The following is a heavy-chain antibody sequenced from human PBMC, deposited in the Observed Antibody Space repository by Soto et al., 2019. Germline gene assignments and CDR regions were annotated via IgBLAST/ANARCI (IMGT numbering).Heavy chain of an antibody. CDR2: VYYSGSS. V-gene: IGHV4-30-4*01. J-gene: IGHJ3*02. D-gene: IGHD1-26*01. CDR3: ARVPIVGVTGYGAFNI. CDR1: GGSVSSGDSY. Sequence: SETLSLTCTVSGGSVSSGDSYWSWLRQPPGKGLEWIGFVYYSGSSFYKPSLEGRVSISVDTSKNQFSLELSTVTAADTAVYYCARVPIVGVTGYGAFNIWGRGTTVTVSS.